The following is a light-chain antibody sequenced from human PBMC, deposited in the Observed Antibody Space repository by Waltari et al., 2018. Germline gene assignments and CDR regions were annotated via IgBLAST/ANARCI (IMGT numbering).Light chain of an antibody. CDR1: QSISTT. J-gene: IGKJ4*01. V-gene: IGKV1-39*01. Sequence: DIQMTQSPSSLSASVGNRVTITCRASQSISTTLNWYQQKPGRAPRFLIYDASTLQNGGPSRFSGSGSGTDFTLTITSLQPDDFATYFCQQSYSMSLTFGGGTKVEMK. CDR2: DAS. CDR3: QQSYSMSLT.